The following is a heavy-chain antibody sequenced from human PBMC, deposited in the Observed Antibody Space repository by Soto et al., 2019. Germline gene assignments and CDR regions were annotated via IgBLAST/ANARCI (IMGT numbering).Heavy chain of an antibody. V-gene: IGHV1-69*02. D-gene: IGHD4-17*01. Sequence: QVQLVQSGAEVKKPGSSVKVSCKASGGTFSSYTISWVRQAPGQGLEWMGRIIPILGIANYAQKFQGRVTINADKSTSTAYMELSSLRSEDTAVYYCARSLYGDYDAGYWGQGTLVTVSS. CDR3: ARSLYGDYDAGY. CDR2: IIPILGIA. CDR1: GGTFSSYT. J-gene: IGHJ4*02.